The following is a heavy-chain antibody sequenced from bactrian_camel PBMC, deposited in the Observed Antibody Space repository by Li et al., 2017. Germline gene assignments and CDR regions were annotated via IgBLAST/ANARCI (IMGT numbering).Heavy chain of an antibody. CDR1: GYTDDGHC. CDR2: IGSDRAT. Sequence: HVQLVESGGGSVQAGTSLTLTCVASGYTDDGHCMGWFRQVPGKQREKVALIGSDRATHYSESVKGRFTISKDNAKNTLYLQMNSLKPEDTAMYYCATGPVPWARRLEKTVYRTWGQGTQVTVS. D-gene: IGHD1*01. CDR3: ATGPVPWARRLEKTVYRT. J-gene: IGHJ4*01. V-gene: IGHV3S55*01.